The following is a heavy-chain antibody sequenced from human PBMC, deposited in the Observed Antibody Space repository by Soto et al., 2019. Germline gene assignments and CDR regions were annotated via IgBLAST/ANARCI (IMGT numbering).Heavy chain of an antibody. V-gene: IGHV3-64D*06. D-gene: IGHD3-3*01. CDR3: VIGREWGFDYFHCEF. Sequence: GGSLRLSCSASGFIFSESTIYWVRQVPGKGLEAISAVSTSGRSTYYADSVKDRFTISRDNSKNTLFLQMGSLRPEDTAIYYCVIGREWGFDYFHCEFWGRGTQVTVSS. CDR2: VSTSGRST. J-gene: IGHJ4*02. CDR1: GFIFSEST.